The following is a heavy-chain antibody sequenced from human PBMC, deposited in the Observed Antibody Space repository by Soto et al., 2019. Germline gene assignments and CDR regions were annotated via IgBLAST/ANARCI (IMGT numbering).Heavy chain of an antibody. Sequence: GGSLRLSCAASGSTFRNYGMHWVRKAPGKGLEWVAVISLDGSDTYYADSLKGRFIISRDNSENTLFLNMNSLKPEDTAVYYCAKENQHLVLDYWGQGTLVTVSS. D-gene: IGHD6-13*01. CDR3: AKENQHLVLDY. CDR1: GSTFRNYG. CDR2: ISLDGSDT. J-gene: IGHJ4*02. V-gene: IGHV3-30*18.